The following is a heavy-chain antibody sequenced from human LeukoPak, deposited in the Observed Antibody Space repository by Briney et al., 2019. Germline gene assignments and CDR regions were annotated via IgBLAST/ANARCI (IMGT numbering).Heavy chain of an antibody. D-gene: IGHD5-18*01. CDR3: AREGYSYGYDY. J-gene: IGHJ4*02. CDR2: ISSSSSYI. Sequence: GGSLRLSWVGSGFTFSRHSMNWVRPAPGKGLEWVSSISSSSSYIYYADSVKGRFTISRGNAKNSLYLQMNSLRAEDTAVYYCAREGYSYGYDYWGQGTLVTVSS. CDR1: GFTFSRHS. V-gene: IGHV3-21*01.